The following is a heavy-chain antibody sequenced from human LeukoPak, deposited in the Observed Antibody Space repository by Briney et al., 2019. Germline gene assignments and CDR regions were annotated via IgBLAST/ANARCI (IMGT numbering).Heavy chain of an antibody. Sequence: SETLSLTCIVSGGSISSGSYYWSWIRQPAGKGLEWIGRIYSSGSTNYNPSLRSRVTISVDTSKNQFSLKLSSVTAADTAVYYCASGGYYYYYMDVWGKGTTVTVSS. V-gene: IGHV4-61*02. D-gene: IGHD3-16*01. CDR1: GGSISSGSYY. CDR3: ASGGYYYYYMDV. J-gene: IGHJ6*03. CDR2: IYSSGST.